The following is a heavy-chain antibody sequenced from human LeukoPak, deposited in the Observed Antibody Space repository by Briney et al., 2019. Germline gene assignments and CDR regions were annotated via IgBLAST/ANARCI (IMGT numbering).Heavy chain of an antibody. J-gene: IGHJ5*02. CDR3: ARDPSSGWYLKGWFDP. CDR1: GFTFSSYE. Sequence: PGGSLRLSCAVSGFTFSSYEMSWVRQAPGKGVEWVSYISSSGSTIYYADSVKGRFTISRDNSKNTLYLQMNSLRAEDTAVYYCARDPSSGWYLKGWFDPWGQGTLVTVSS. CDR2: ISSSGSTI. D-gene: IGHD6-19*01. V-gene: IGHV3-48*03.